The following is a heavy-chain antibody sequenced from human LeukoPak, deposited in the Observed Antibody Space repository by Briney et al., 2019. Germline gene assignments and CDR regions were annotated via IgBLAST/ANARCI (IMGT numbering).Heavy chain of an antibody. V-gene: IGHV3-30*14. D-gene: IGHD3-22*01. CDR1: GFTFSSYA. CDR3: ASYIGGYYDSSGYPFDY. J-gene: IGHJ4*02. CDR2: ISYDGSNK. Sequence: PGGSLRLSCAASGFTFSSYAMHWVRQAPGKGLEWVAVISYDGSNKYYADSVKGRFTISRDNSKNTLYLQMNSLRAEDTAVYYCASYIGGYYDSSGYPFDYWGQGTLVTVSS.